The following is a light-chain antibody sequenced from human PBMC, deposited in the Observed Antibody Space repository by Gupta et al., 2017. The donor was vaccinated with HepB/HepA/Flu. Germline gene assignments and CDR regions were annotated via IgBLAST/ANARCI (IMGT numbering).Light chain of an antibody. V-gene: IGKV4-1*01. CDR2: WAS. CDR3: QQYDNNPWT. Sequence: IVMTLSPSSLSVSLGARATITCTSSPTLLYSSSNKNNLTWYQQKPGQPPKLLIYWASTRNTGVPDRFNGSGSGTDFTLTISRLQAEDVAVYYCQQYDNNPWTFGQGTKVEIK. J-gene: IGKJ1*01. CDR1: PTLLYSSSNKNN.